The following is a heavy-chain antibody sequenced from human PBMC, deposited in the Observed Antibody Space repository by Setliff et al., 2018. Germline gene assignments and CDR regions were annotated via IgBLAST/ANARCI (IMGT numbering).Heavy chain of an antibody. J-gene: IGHJ6*02. Sequence: GGSLRLSCVASRFTFSNYGMHWVRQAPGKGLEWVALIWNDGSNKFYGDSVKGRFTTSRDNSENTLFLQMNSLRVEDTAVYFCASDPGDRNGMDVWGQGTTVTVSS. V-gene: IGHV3-33*01. CDR1: RFTFSNYG. CDR3: ASDPGDRNGMDV. CDR2: IWNDGSNK.